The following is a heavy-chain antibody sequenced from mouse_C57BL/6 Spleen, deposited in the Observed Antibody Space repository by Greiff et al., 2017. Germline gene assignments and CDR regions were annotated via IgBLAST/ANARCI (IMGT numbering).Heavy chain of an antibody. CDR3: AISYDGYKDAMDD. CDR2: IHPSDSDT. V-gene: IGHV1-74*01. D-gene: IGHD2-3*01. Sequence: QVQLQQPGAELVKPGASVKVSCKASGYTFTSYWMHWVKQRPGQGLEWIGRIHPSDSDTNYNQKFKGKATLTVDKYSSTAYMQLSSLTSEDSAVYYCAISYDGYKDAMDDWGQGTSVTVSS. J-gene: IGHJ4*01. CDR1: GYTFTSYW.